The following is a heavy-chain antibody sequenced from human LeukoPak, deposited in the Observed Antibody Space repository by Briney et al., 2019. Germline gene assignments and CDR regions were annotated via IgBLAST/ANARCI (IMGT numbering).Heavy chain of an antibody. CDR3: ARGSRMRLLWFGEATYYFDY. CDR1: GGSFSGYY. J-gene: IGHJ4*02. Sequence: SETLSLTCAVYGGSFSGYYWSWIRQPPGKGLEWIGEINHSGSTNYNPSLKSRVTISVDTSKNQFSLKLSSVTAADTAVYYCARGSRMRLLWFGEATYYFDYWGQGTLVTVSS. CDR2: INHSGST. V-gene: IGHV4-34*01. D-gene: IGHD3-10*01.